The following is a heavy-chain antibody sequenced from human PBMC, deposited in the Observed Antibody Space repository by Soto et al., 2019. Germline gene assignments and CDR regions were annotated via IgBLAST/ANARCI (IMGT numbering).Heavy chain of an antibody. D-gene: IGHD1-26*01. J-gene: IGHJ4*02. CDR2: TRHDGSNT. Sequence: QVQLVESGGGVVQPGRSLRLSCAASGFNFRGYGMHWVRQAPGKGLEWVAITRHDGSNTYYADSVRGRFTISRDNSKNTLYLQMNSLRVEDTAVYYCARDGVGAYTYFGYFDYWGQGTPITVSS. V-gene: IGHV3-33*01. CDR1: GFNFRGYG. CDR3: ARDGVGAYTYFGYFDY.